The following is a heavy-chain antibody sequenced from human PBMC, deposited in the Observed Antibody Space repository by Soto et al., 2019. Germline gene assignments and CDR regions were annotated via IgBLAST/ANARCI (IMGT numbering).Heavy chain of an antibody. D-gene: IGHD1-26*01. CDR2: ISGSGGST. J-gene: IGHJ4*02. Sequence: EVQLLESGGGLVQPGGSLRLSCAASGFTFSSYAMSWVRQAPGKGLEWVSAISGSGGSTYYADSVKGRFTISRDNSKNTLYRQMTSLRAEDTAVYYCAKSQRGGYYRPYFDYWGQGTLVTVSS. CDR3: AKSQRGGYYRPYFDY. V-gene: IGHV3-23*01. CDR1: GFTFSSYA.